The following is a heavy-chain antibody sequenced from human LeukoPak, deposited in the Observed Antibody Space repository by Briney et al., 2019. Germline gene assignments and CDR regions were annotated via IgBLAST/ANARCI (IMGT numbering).Heavy chain of an antibody. CDR3: ARGHTVTEFDY. Sequence: SQTLSLTCTVSGGSISSGDYYWSWIRQPPGKGLEWIGYIYHSGSTYYNPSLKSRVTISVDTSKNQFSLKLSSVTAADTAVYYCARGHTVTEFDYWGQGTLVTVSS. D-gene: IGHD4-17*01. V-gene: IGHV4-30-4*01. CDR2: IYHSGST. CDR1: GGSISSGDYY. J-gene: IGHJ4*02.